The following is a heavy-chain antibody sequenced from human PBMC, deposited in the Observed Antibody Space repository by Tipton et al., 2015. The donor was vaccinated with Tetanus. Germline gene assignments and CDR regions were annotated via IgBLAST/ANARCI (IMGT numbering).Heavy chain of an antibody. Sequence: TLSLTCTVSVGAIIDSYWGWIRQSPGKGLEWIGYIYYSGSTNYSPSLKSRVTISVDTSKNQFSLNLSSVTAADTAVYYCARGDGSTLHYWGQGTLVTVSS. CDR2: IYYSGST. CDR3: ARGDGSTLHY. D-gene: IGHD5-24*01. CDR1: VGAIIDSY. J-gene: IGHJ4*02. V-gene: IGHV4-59*01.